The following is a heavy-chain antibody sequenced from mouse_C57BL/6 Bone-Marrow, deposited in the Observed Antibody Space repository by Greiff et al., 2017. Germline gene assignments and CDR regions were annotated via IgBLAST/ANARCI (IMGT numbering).Heavy chain of an antibody. V-gene: IGHV1-64*01. Sequence: QVPLQQTGAELVTPGASVKLSCKASGYTFTSFWMHWVKHRPGQGLEWIGMIHPNSGSTNYNEKFKSKATLTVDKSSSTAYMQLSSLTSEDSAVYDCARWKYSNSCWGQGTTLPVSS. CDR3: ARWKYSNSC. CDR1: GYTFTSFW. D-gene: IGHD2-5*01. J-gene: IGHJ2*01. CDR2: IHPNSGST.